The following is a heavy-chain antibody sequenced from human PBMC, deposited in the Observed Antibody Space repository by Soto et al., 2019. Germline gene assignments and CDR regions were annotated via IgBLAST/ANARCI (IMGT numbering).Heavy chain of an antibody. V-gene: IGHV3-30*18. D-gene: IGHD4-17*01. Sequence: QVQLVESGGGAVQPGRSLRLSCAASGFTFDSHGMHWVRQAPGKGLEWVAVISSDGNNKYYADSVKGRFTISRDNFNNILYLQMSSLRAEDGGVYYGAEDLLPNTVTTCGSWGQGTLVIVSS. J-gene: IGHJ5*02. CDR1: GFTFDSHG. CDR2: ISSDGNNK. CDR3: AEDLLPNTVTTCGS.